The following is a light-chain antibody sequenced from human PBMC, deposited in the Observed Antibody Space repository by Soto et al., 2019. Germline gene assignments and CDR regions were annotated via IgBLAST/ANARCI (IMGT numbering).Light chain of an antibody. Sequence: ILMTQSPATLSVSPGERATLSCRASQSVSNNLAWYQQKPGQAPRLLIYDASTRATGIPARCSGSGSGIEFTLTISGLQSEDFAVYYCQQYNIWPPWTFGQGTKVEIK. CDR3: QQYNIWPPWT. CDR2: DAS. J-gene: IGKJ1*01. V-gene: IGKV3-15*01. CDR1: QSVSNN.